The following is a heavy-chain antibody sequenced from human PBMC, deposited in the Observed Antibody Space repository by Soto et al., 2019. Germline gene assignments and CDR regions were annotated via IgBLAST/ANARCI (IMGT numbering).Heavy chain of an antibody. CDR1: GFAMSSYW. D-gene: IGHD3-10*01. V-gene: IGHV3-74*01. Sequence: GGSLRLSCGASGFAMSSYWMHWVRQAPGKGLVWVSHINGDASTILYADSVKGRFTISRDNARSTLFLQMNGLRAEDTAVYYCVRDRGYPDSFNIWGQGPTVTV. CDR2: INGDASTI. CDR3: VRDRGYPDSFNI. J-gene: IGHJ3*02.